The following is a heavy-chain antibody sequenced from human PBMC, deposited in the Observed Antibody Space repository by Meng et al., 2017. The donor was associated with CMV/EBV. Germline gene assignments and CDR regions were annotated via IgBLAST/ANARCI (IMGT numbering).Heavy chain of an antibody. J-gene: IGHJ4*02. CDR2: ISAYNGNT. D-gene: IGHD1-26*01. CDR1: GYTFTSYG. Sequence: ASVKVSCKASGYTFTSYGISWVRQAPGQGLEWMGWISAYNGNTNYAQKLQGRVTMTTDTSTSTAYMELRSLRSDDTAVYCCARVGPDSGSYSDDYWGQGTLVTVSS. V-gene: IGHV1-18*01. CDR3: ARVGPDSGSYSDDY.